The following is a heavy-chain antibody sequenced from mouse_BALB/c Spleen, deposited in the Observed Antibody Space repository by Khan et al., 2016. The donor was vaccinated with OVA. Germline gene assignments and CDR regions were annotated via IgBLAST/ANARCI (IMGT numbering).Heavy chain of an antibody. Sequence: EVQLQQPGAELVKPGASVKLSCSASGFNIKDTYIHWMKQRPEQGLEWIGRIDPPNDDSKYGPKFQAKATLTADTSSNTAYLQLSSLTSEDTAVYYCANRYGNPFAFWGQGTLVSVSA. D-gene: IGHD2-1*01. V-gene: IGHV14-3*02. J-gene: IGHJ3*01. CDR3: ANRYGNPFAF. CDR2: IDPPNDDS. CDR1: GFNIKDTY.